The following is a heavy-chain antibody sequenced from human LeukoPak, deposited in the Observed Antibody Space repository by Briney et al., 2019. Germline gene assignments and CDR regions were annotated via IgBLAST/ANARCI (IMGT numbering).Heavy chain of an antibody. CDR1: GYTLTELS. J-gene: IGHJ5*02. D-gene: IGHD2-15*01. V-gene: IGHV1-24*01. CDR2: FDPEDGET. Sequence: ASVKVSCKVSGYTLTELSMHWVRQAPGKGLEWMGGFDPEDGETIYAQKFQGRVTMTEDTSTDTAYMGLSSLRSEDTAVYYCATARVVVAAPARYNWFDPWGQGTLVTVSS. CDR3: ATARVVVAAPARYNWFDP.